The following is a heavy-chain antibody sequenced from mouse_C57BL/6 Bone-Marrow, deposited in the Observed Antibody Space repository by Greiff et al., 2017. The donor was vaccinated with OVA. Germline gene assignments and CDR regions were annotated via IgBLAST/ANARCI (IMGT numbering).Heavy chain of an antibody. V-gene: IGHV1-9*01. CDR2: ILPGSGST. J-gene: IGHJ4*01. Sequence: QVQLQQSGAELTKPGASVKLSCKATGYTFTGYWIEWVKQRPGHGLEWIGEILPGSGSTNYNEKFKGKATFTADTYSNTAYMQLRSLATADSAIYYCARGNYRLYYYAMDYWGQGTSVTVSS. D-gene: IGHD2-1*01. CDR3: ARGNYRLYYYAMDY. CDR1: GYTFTGYW.